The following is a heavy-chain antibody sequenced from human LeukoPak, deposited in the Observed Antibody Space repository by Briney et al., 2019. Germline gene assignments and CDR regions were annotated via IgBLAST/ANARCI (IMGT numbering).Heavy chain of an antibody. D-gene: IGHD6-13*01. J-gene: IGHJ4*02. Sequence: ASVKVSCKASGYTFTSYGISWVRQAPGQGLEWMGWISAYNGNTNYAQKHQGRVTMTTDTSTSTPYMELRSLRADDTAVYYCARDLEQLPPRDYWGQGTLVTVSS. CDR1: GYTFTSYG. CDR3: ARDLEQLPPRDY. V-gene: IGHV1-18*01. CDR2: ISAYNGNT.